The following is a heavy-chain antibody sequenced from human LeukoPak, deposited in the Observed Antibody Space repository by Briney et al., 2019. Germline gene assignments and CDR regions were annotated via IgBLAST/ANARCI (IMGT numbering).Heavy chain of an antibody. V-gene: IGHV3-30*02. CDR2: IRYDGSNK. Sequence: GGSLRLSCAASGFTFSSYGMHWVRQAPGKGLEWVAFIRYDGSNKYYADSVKGRFTISRDNSKNTLYLQMNSLRAEDTAVYYCAKDQLLWFGGAFDIWGQGTMVTVSS. CDR1: GFTFSSYG. CDR3: AKDQLLWFGGAFDI. J-gene: IGHJ3*02. D-gene: IGHD3-10*01.